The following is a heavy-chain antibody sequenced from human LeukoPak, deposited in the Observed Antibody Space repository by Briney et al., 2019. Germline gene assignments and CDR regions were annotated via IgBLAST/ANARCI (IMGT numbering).Heavy chain of an antibody. J-gene: IGHJ4*02. CDR2: IKQDGSEK. CDR1: GFSFSSYW. CDR3: ARDRRESSGWYFDY. Sequence: PGGSLRLSCAASGFSFSSYWMSWVRQAPGKGLEWVAHIKQDGSEKYYVDSVKGRFTISRYNAKNSLYLQMNSLRAEDTAVYYSARDRRESSGWYFDYWGQGTLVTVSS. D-gene: IGHD6-19*01. V-gene: IGHV3-7*01.